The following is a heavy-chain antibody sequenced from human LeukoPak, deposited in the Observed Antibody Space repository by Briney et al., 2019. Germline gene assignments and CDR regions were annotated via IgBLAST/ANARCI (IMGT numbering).Heavy chain of an antibody. Sequence: SETLSLTCTVSGGSLSSYYWSWIRQPPGKGLEWIGYIYYSGSTNYNPSLKSRVTISVDTSKNQFSLKLSSVTAADTAVYYCARDLVGYYDILTGYQSPGAFDIWGQGTMVTVSS. CDR1: GGSLSSYY. D-gene: IGHD3-9*01. V-gene: IGHV4-59*01. CDR3: ARDLVGYYDILTGYQSPGAFDI. CDR2: IYYSGST. J-gene: IGHJ3*02.